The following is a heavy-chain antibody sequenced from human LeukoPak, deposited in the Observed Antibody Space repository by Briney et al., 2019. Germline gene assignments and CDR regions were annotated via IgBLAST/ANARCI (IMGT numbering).Heavy chain of an antibody. Sequence: GGSLRLSCAASGFTVSTNRMTWVRQAPGKGLEWVSTIYSGGTTYYADSVMGRFTISRHNSRNTLYPQMNSLRAEDTAVYYCARVDTVMAYYFDLWGQGTLVTVSS. CDR2: IYSGGTT. V-gene: IGHV3-53*04. D-gene: IGHD5-18*01. J-gene: IGHJ4*02. CDR3: ARVDTVMAYYFDL. CDR1: GFTVSTNR.